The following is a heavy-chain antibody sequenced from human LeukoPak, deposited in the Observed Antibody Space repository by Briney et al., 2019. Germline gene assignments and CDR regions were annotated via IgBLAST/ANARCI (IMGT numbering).Heavy chain of an antibody. D-gene: IGHD4-17*01. CDR3: ARAHHTSKYGDLNPESRVWFDP. CDR2: IIPILGIA. V-gene: IGHV1-69*04. J-gene: IGHJ5*02. Sequence: ASVKVSCKASGGTFSSYAISWVRQAPGQGLEWMGRIIPILGIANYAQKFQGRVTITADKSTSTAYMELSSLRSEDTAVYYCARAHHTSKYGDLNPESRVWFDPWGQGTLVTVSS. CDR1: GGTFSSYA.